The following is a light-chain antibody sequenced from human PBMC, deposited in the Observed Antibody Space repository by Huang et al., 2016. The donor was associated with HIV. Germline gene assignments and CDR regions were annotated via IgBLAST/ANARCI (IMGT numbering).Light chain of an antibody. J-gene: IGKJ4*01. CDR2: KAS. CDR1: QSISSW. CDR3: QQYHSFSQLT. Sequence: DIKMTQSPSTLSASVGDRVTLTCRASQSISSWLVWYQQKPGKAPNLLIYKASYLQSGVPSRFSGSGSGTEFTLTISSLQPDDFATYYCQQYHSFSQLTFGGGTKVEI. V-gene: IGKV1-5*03.